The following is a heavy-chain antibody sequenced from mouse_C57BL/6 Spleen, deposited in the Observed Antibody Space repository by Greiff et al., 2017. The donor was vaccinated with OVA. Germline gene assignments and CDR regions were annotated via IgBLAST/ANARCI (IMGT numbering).Heavy chain of an antibody. CDR3: ARDYYGSSGDY. Sequence: QVQLQQSGPGLVQPSQSLSITCTVSGFSLTSYGVHWVRQSPGKGLEWLGVIWSGGSTDSNAAFISRLSISKDNSKSQFFFKMNSLQADDTAIYYCARDYYGSSGDYWGQGTTLTVSS. CDR2: IWSGGST. V-gene: IGHV2-2*01. D-gene: IGHD1-1*01. J-gene: IGHJ2*01. CDR1: GFSLTSYG.